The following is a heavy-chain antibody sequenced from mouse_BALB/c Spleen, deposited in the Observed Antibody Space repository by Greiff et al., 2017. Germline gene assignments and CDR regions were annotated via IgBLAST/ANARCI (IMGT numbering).Heavy chain of an antibody. D-gene: IGHD1-1*01. CDR1: GFSLTSYD. CDR3: VRESLYYGSTPWFAY. CDR2: IWTGGGT. V-gene: IGHV2-9-2*01. J-gene: IGHJ3*01. Sequence: VKLMESGPGLVAPSQSLSITCTVSGFSLTSYDISWIRQPPGKGLEWLGVIWTGGGTNYNSAFMSRLSISKDNSKSQVFLKMNSLQTDDTAIYYCVRESLYYGSTPWFAYWGQGTLVTVSA.